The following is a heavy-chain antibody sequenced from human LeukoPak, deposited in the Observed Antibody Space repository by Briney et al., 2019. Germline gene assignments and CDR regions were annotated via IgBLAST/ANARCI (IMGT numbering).Heavy chain of an antibody. V-gene: IGHV3-23*01. J-gene: IGHJ4*02. D-gene: IGHD6-6*01. CDR1: GFTFSSYA. CDR3: ASPTTSIAARPDDY. Sequence: GGSLRLSCVASGFTFSSYAMSWVRQAPGKGLEWVSAISGSGGSTYYADSVKGRFTISRDNSKNTLYLQMNSLRAEDTAVYYCASPTTSIAARPDDYWGQGTLVTVSS. CDR2: ISGSGGST.